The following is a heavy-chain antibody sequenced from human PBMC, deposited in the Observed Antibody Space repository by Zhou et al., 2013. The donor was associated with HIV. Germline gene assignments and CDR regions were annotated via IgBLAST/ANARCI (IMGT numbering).Heavy chain of an antibody. Sequence: QVQLVQSGAEVKKPGASVKVSCKASGGTFSSNAISWVRQAPGQGLEWMGGIIPMFGAANYAQRFQGRVTIIADESTSTAYMEMSSLRSEDTATYYCARAGSGSYFDYWGQGTLVSVSS. CDR2: IIPMFGAA. V-gene: IGHV1-69*01. D-gene: IGHD3-10*01. CDR1: GGTFSSNA. J-gene: IGHJ4*02. CDR3: ARAGSGSYFDY.